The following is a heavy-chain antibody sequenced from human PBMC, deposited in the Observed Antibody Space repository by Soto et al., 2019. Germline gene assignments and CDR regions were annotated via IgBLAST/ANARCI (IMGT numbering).Heavy chain of an antibody. Sequence: QVQLQESGPGLVKPSQTLSLTCTVSGGSISSGDYYWSWIRQPPGKGLEWIGYIYYSGSTYYNPSLKSRVTISVDTSKNQFSLKLSSVTAADTAVYYCARVLLFPELEDSLYYFDYWGQGTLVTVSS. J-gene: IGHJ4*02. CDR2: IYYSGST. D-gene: IGHD2-21*01. CDR3: ARVLLFPELEDSLYYFDY. V-gene: IGHV4-30-4*01. CDR1: GGSISSGDYY.